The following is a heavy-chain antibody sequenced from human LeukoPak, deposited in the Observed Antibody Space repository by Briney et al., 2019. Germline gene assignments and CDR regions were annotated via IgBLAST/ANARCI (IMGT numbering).Heavy chain of an antibody. D-gene: IGHD5-24*01. V-gene: IGHV3-74*01. CDR2: INSDGSST. Sequence: PGGSLRLSCAASGFTFSSYWMHWVRQAPGKGLVWVSRINSDGSSTSYADSVKGRFTISRDNAKNTLYLQMNSLRAEDTAVYYCASGDGYNYDYYYYMDVWGKGTTVTVSS. J-gene: IGHJ6*03. CDR1: GFTFSSYW. CDR3: ASGDGYNYDYYYYMDV.